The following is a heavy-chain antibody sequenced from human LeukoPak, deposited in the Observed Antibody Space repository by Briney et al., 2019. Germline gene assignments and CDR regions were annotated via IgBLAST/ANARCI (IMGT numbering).Heavy chain of an antibody. CDR2: IIPIFGTA. J-gene: IGHJ4*02. V-gene: IGHV1-69*05. CDR1: GGTFSSYA. Sequence: GASVKVSCKASGGTFSSYAISWVRQAPGQGLEWMGGIIPIFGTANYAQKFQGRVTITTDESTSTAYMELSSLRSEDTAVYYCAREPCSGGSCYSGAHFDYWGQGTLVTVSS. CDR3: AREPCSGGSCYSGAHFDY. D-gene: IGHD2-15*01.